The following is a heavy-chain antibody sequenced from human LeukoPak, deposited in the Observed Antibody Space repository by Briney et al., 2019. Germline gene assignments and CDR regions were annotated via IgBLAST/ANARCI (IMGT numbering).Heavy chain of an antibody. CDR2: IYSGGNR. V-gene: IGHV3-66*01. CDR1: GFTVSSHF. J-gene: IGHJ1*01. CDR3: AGGGYLGY. D-gene: IGHD2-15*01. Sequence: PGGSLRHSCSASGFTVSSHFMTWVRRAPGKGLEWVSIIYSGGNRFYADSVKGRFTISRDNSRNTVFLQMNGLRPEDTGVYSCAGGGYLGYWGRGTLVTVAS.